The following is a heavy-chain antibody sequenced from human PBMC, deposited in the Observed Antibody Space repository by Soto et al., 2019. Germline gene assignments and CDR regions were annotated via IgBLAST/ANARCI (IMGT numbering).Heavy chain of an antibody. CDR1: GGTFSSYA. D-gene: IGHD1-26*01. V-gene: IGHV1-69*13. CDR3: ARLRPRSGWFDP. J-gene: IGHJ5*02. CDR2: IIPIFGTA. Sequence: EASVKVSCKASGGTFSSYAISWVRQAPGQGLEWMGGIIPIFGTANYAQKFQGRVTITADESTSTAYMELSSLRSEDTAVYYCARLRPRSGWFDPWGQGTLVTVSS.